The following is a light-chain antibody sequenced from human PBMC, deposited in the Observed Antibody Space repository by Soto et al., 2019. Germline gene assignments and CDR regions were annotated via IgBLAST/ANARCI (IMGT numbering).Light chain of an antibody. J-gene: IGKJ1*01. CDR3: QQYGSSPWT. CDR2: GAS. CDR1: QSVSSSY. Sequence: EIVLTQSPGTLSLSPGERATLSCRASQSVSSSYLAWYQQKPGQAPRLLIYGASSRATGIPDRFSGSGAGTDFTITISRLEPEEFAAYYCQQYGSSPWTFGQGTKVEIK. V-gene: IGKV3-20*01.